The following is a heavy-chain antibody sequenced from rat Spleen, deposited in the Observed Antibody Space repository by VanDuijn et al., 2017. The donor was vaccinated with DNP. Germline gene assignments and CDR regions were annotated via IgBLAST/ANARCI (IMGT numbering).Heavy chain of an antibody. V-gene: IGHV5-31*01. CDR3: VGTADTTGITLEY. D-gene: IGHD1-9*01. CDR2: ITSSGGDS. CDR1: GFTFNNYW. J-gene: IGHJ2*01. Sequence: EVQLVESGGGSVQPGRSLKLSCVASGFTFNNYWMTWTRQVPGKGLEWVASITSSGGDSYYPDSVKGRFTSSRDNAKSTLDMQMNSLRSEDTASYYCVGTADTTGITLEYWGQGVMVTASS.